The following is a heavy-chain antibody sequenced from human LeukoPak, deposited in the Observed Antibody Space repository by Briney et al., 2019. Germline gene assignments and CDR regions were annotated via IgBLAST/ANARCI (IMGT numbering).Heavy chain of an antibody. Sequence: ASVKLSCKASGYTFTRYYMHWVRHAPGQGLECMKRINPNRCSTNYTQTFQGRLTMPRDKSISTAYMELSRLRSDDTAVYYCARDWVQGGYSYGYNWFAPWGQGTLVTVSS. D-gene: IGHD5-18*01. CDR2: INPNRCST. CDR3: ARDWVQGGYSYGYNWFAP. CDR1: GYTFTRYY. V-gene: IGHV1-2*06. J-gene: IGHJ5*02.